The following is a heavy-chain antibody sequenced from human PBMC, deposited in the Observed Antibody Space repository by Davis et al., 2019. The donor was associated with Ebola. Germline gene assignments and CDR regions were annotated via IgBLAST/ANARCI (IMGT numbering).Heavy chain of an antibody. CDR1: GGSISSSNW. Sequence: MPSETLSLTCAVSGGSISSSNWWSWVRQPPGKGLEWIGEIYHSGSTNYNPSLKSRVTISVDKSKNQFSLKLSSVTAADTAVYYCARGGSLYYYGMDVWGQGTTVTVSS. J-gene: IGHJ6*02. CDR2: IYHSGST. CDR3: ARGGSLYYYGMDV. V-gene: IGHV4-4*02.